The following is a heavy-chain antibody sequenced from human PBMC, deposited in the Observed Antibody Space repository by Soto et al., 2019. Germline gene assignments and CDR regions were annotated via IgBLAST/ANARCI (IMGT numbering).Heavy chain of an antibody. CDR2: IYYSGSP. CDR1: GGSVSSYY. D-gene: IGHD2-8*01. J-gene: IGHJ4*02. Sequence: QVQLQESGPGLVKPSETLSLTCTVSGGSVSSYYWSWIRQPPRKGLEWIGYIYYSGSPNYNPSLKSRVTISVDTSKNQFSLKLSSVTAADTAVYYCARDGLCTNGVCFDFWGQGTLVTVSS. V-gene: IGHV4-59*02. CDR3: ARDGLCTNGVCFDF.